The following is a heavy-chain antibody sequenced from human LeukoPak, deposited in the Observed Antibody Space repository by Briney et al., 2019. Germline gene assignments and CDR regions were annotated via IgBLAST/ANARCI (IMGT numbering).Heavy chain of an antibody. J-gene: IGHJ4*02. CDR1: GFTFSSYA. Sequence: PGGSLGLSCAASGFTFSSYAMSWVRQAPGKGLEWVPAISGSGGSTYYADSVKGRFTISRDKSKNTLYLQMNSLRAEDTAVYYCAKNSSGYYLDYWGQGTLVTVSS. CDR3: AKNSSGYYLDY. V-gene: IGHV3-23*01. D-gene: IGHD3-22*01. CDR2: ISGSGGST.